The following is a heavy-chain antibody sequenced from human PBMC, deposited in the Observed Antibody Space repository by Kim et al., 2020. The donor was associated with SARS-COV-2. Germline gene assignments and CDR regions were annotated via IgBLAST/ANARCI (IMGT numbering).Heavy chain of an antibody. CDR2: ISGGSGS. CDR1: GFNSAIYA. Sequence: GGSLRLSCVASGFNSAIYAMTWVRQVPGKGLEWVSTISGGSGSYYADSVKGRFTISRDSSQNTLYLQMNSLRAEDTAVYYCARGGASVGRYLDFLGQGTL. V-gene: IGHV3-23*01. D-gene: IGHD3-9*01. J-gene: IGHJ4*02. CDR3: ARGGASVGRYLDF.